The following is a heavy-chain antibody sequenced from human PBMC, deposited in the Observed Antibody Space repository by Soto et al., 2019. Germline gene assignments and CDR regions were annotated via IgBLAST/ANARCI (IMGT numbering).Heavy chain of an antibody. J-gene: IGHJ6*02. CDR2: IIPIFGTA. CDR1: GGTFSSYA. CDR3: ARGWGGRGHYYSYGMDV. D-gene: IGHD3-16*01. Sequence: QVQLVQSGAEVKKPGSSVKVSCKASGGTFSSYAISWVRQAPGQGLEWMGGIIPIFGTANYAQKFQGRVTITADESTSTADMELSSLRSEDTAVYYCARGWGGRGHYYSYGMDVWGQGTTVTVSS. V-gene: IGHV1-69*12.